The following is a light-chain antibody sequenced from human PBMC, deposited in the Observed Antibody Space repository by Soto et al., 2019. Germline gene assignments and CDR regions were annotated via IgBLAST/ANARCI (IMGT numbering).Light chain of an antibody. CDR2: LGS. Sequence: DIVMTQSPLSLPVIPGEPASISCRSSQSLLHSNGYNYLDWYLQKPGQSPQLLIYLGSNRASGVPDRFSGSGSGTHFTLKISRVEAEDVGVYYCMQALQTPYTFGQGTKLEIK. J-gene: IGKJ2*01. CDR3: MQALQTPYT. CDR1: QSLLHSNGYNY. V-gene: IGKV2-28*01.